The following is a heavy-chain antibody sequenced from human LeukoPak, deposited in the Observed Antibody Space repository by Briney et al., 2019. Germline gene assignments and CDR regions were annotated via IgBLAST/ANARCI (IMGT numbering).Heavy chain of an antibody. V-gene: IGHV1-46*01. CDR1: GYTFTGYY. Sequence: ASVKVSCKASGYTFTGYYMHWVRQAPGQGLEWMGWINPSGGSTSYAQEFQGRITMTRDTSTSTVYMELSSLRSEDTAVYYCARDFREVSSGWSGNLDYWGQGTLVTVSS. J-gene: IGHJ4*02. CDR2: INPSGGST. D-gene: IGHD6-19*01. CDR3: ARDFREVSSGWSGNLDY.